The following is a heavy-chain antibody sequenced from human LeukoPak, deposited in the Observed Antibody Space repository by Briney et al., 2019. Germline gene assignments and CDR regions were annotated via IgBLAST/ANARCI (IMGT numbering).Heavy chain of an antibody. CDR1: GYTLTELS. CDR2: FDPEDGET. Sequence: ASVKVSCKISGYTLTELSMHWVRQAPGKGLEWMGGFDPEDGETIYAQKFQGRVTMTEDTSTDTAYMELSSLRSEDTAVYYCASMVRGVILPFDYWGQGTLVTVSS. CDR3: ASMVRGVILPFDY. J-gene: IGHJ4*02. D-gene: IGHD3-10*01. V-gene: IGHV1-24*01.